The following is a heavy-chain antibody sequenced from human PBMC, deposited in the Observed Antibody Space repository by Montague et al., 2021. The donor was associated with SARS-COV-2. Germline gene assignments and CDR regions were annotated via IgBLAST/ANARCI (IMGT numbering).Heavy chain of an antibody. CDR1: GGSISSSGYY. CDR2: IYYSGST. Sequence: SETLSLTCTVSGGSISSSGYYWGWIRQPPGKGLEWIGSIYYSGSTYYNPSLKSRVTISVDTSKNQFSLKLSSVTAADTAVYYCARSPGPMVIRFITSLNWCLDLWGRGTLVTVSS. D-gene: IGHD3-22*01. J-gene: IGHJ2*01. CDR3: ARSPGPMVIRFITSLNWCLDL. V-gene: IGHV4-39*07.